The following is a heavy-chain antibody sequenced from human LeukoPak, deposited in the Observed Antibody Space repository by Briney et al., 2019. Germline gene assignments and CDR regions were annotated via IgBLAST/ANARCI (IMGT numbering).Heavy chain of an antibody. V-gene: IGHV4-39*01. CDR2: IYYSGRT. J-gene: IGHJ4*02. D-gene: IGHD2-15*01. Sequence: SETLSLTCTVSGGSISSSSYYWGWIRQPPGKGLEGIVRIYYSGRTYYNPSLKSRVTIIVDTSKNQFSLKLSSVTAADTAVYYCARSELVRREDRYCSGGSCYHLDYFDYWGQGTLVTVSS. CDR3: ARSELVRREDRYCSGGSCYHLDYFDY. CDR1: GGSISSSSYY.